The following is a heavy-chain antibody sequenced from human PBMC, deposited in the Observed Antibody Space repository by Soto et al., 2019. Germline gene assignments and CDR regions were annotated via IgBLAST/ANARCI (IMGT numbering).Heavy chain of an antibody. CDR3: ATLASIQLERYDY. V-gene: IGHV3-74*01. CDR1: GFTFSTYW. Sequence: PGGSLRLSCAASGFTFSTYWIHWVRQAPGKGLVWVSRIDPDGSSTTYADSVKGRFTISRDNADNTLYLQMKSLRAEDTAVYYCATLASIQLERYDYWGQGTLVTVYS. CDR2: IDPDGSST. J-gene: IGHJ4*02. D-gene: IGHD1-1*01.